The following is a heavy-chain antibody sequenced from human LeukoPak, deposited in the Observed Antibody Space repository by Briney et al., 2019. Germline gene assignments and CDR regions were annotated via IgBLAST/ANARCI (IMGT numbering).Heavy chain of an antibody. CDR2: MYYSERP. D-gene: IGHD1-26*01. V-gene: IGHV4-59*01. CDR1: GGSISSYY. Sequence: SETLSLTCTVSGGSISSYYWSWIRQPPGKGLEWIGYMYYSERPNYNPSLRSRVTISVDTSKNQFSLKLTSVTAADTAVYYCARRGGSPLGAFDIWGQGTMVIVSS. J-gene: IGHJ3*02. CDR3: ARRGGSPLGAFDI.